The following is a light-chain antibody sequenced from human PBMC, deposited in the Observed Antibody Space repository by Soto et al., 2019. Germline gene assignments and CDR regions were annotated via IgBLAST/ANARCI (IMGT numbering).Light chain of an antibody. Sequence: QTVVTQSPSASASLGASVKLTCTLSSWQRTYHIAWHQQQPEKGPRYLMKLNSDGSHSRGDGIPDRFSCGSSGAGRYLTNSRRRSEGEADYYCQTWGTGITVAFVGGTTLNVL. J-gene: IGLJ2*01. V-gene: IGLV4-69*01. CDR2: LNSDGSH. CDR1: SWQRTYH. CDR3: QTWGTGITVA.